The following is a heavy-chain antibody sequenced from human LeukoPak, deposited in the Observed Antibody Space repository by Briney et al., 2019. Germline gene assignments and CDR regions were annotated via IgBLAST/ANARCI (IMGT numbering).Heavy chain of an antibody. CDR3: AKGGGVSMTTSSYFDY. CDR2: ISGSGGST. Sequence: GGSLRLSCAASGFTFSSYAMSWVRQAPGKGLEWVSAISGSGGSTYYADSVKGRFTISRDNSKNTLYLQMNSLRAEDTAVYYCAKGGGVSMTTSSYFDYWGQGTLVTVSS. V-gene: IGHV3-23*01. D-gene: IGHD4-11*01. CDR1: GFTFSSYA. J-gene: IGHJ4*02.